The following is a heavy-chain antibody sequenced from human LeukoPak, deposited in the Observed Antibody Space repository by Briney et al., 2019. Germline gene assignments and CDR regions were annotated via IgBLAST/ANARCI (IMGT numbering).Heavy chain of an antibody. D-gene: IGHD6-19*01. CDR1: GYTFTSYG. J-gene: IGHJ4*02. CDR3: ARDVKGSGWYYFDY. CDR2: ISAYNGNT. V-gene: IGHV1-18*01. Sequence: WASVKVSCKASGYTFTSYGISWVRQAPGQGLEWMGWISAYNGNTNYAQKLHGRVSMTTDTSTSTAYVELRSLTSDDTAVYYCARDVKGSGWYYFDYWGQGTLVTVSS.